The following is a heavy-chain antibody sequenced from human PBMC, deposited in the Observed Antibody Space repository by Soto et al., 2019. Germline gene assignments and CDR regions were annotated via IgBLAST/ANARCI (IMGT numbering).Heavy chain of an antibody. CDR2: IIPIFGTA. V-gene: IGHV1-69*01. CDR1: GGTFSSYA. CDR3: ARVYTSSSWYLRATRQNPYNWFDP. Sequence: QVQLVQSGAEVKKPGSSVKVSCKASGGTFSSYAISWVRQAPGQGLEWMGGIIPIFGTANYAQKFQGRVTITADESTSTAYMELSSLRSEDTAVYYCARVYTSSSWYLRATRQNPYNWFDPWGQGTLVTVSS. D-gene: IGHD6-13*01. J-gene: IGHJ5*02.